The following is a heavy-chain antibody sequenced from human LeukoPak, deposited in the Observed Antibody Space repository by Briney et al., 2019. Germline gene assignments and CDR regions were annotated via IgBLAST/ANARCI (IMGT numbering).Heavy chain of an antibody. Sequence: GGSLRLSCAASGFTFSSYSMNWVRQAPGQGLEWVSYISSSSSIIYYADSVKGRFTISRDNAKNSLYLQMNSLRAEDTAVYYCARGPSSGTYYYGSSGSPFAYWGQGTLVTVSS. CDR1: GFTFSSYS. V-gene: IGHV3-48*01. J-gene: IGHJ4*02. D-gene: IGHD3-22*01. CDR3: ARGPSSGTYYYGSSGSPFAY. CDR2: ISSSSSII.